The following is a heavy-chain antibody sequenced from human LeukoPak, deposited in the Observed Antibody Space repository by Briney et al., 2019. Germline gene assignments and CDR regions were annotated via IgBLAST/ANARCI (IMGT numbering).Heavy chain of an antibody. J-gene: IGHJ6*03. Sequence: SETLSLTCTVSGGSISSSSDYWGWIRQAPGKGLEWIGSIYYHENTYYNSSLKSRVTISVDTSKNQFSLKLSSVTAADTAVYYCARSSEGRYYYDSSGFSYYYYYMDVWGKGTTVTISS. V-gene: IGHV4-39*07. CDR1: GGSISSSSDY. D-gene: IGHD3-22*01. CDR2: IYYHENT. CDR3: ARSSEGRYYYDSSGFSYYYYYMDV.